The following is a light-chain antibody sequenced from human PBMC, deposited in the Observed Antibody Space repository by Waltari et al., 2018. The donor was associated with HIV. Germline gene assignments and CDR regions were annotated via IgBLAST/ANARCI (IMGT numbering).Light chain of an antibody. Sequence: QSVLTQPPSTSGTPGQRVAISCSGSSSDIGANYVYCYQQYPGAPPKVLSYRNNLRPSGGPDRFSGSKSGTSASLAITDLRSEDEADYYCAAWDDSLSNWVFGGGTKLTVL. CDR3: AAWDDSLSNWV. CDR2: RNN. J-gene: IGLJ3*02. CDR1: SSDIGANY. V-gene: IGLV1-47*01.